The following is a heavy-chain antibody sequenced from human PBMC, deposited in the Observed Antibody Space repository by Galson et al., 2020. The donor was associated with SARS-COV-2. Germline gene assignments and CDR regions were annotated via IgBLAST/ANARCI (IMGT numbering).Heavy chain of an antibody. J-gene: IGHJ4*02. V-gene: IGHV2-70*04. CDR3: ARGVYDILTGYYRPFDY. Sequence: SGPTLVKPTQTLTLTCTFSGFSLSTSGMRVSWIRQPQGKALEWLARIDWDDDKFYSTSLKTRLTISKDTSKNQVVLTMTNMDPVDTATYYCARGVYDILTGYYRPFDYWGQGTLVTVSS. CDR2: IDWDDDK. D-gene: IGHD3-9*01. CDR1: GFSLSTSGMR.